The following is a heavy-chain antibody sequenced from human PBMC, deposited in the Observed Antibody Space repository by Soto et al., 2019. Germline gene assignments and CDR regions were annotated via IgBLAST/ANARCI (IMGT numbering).Heavy chain of an antibody. CDR3: ARAYGGFDNGLDV. J-gene: IGHJ6*02. CDR2: IYYSGST. V-gene: IGHV4-59*01. CDR1: GDSIRSYD. D-gene: IGHD5-12*01. Sequence: SETLSLTCTVSGDSIRSYDWTWIRQPPGKGLELIGYIYYSGSTMYNPSLKSRVTISVDMSKNQFSLKLSSVIAADTAVYYCARAYGGFDNGLDVWGQGTAVTVSS.